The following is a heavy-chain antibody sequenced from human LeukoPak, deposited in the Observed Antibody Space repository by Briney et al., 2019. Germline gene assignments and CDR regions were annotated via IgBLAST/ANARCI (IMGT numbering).Heavy chain of an antibody. CDR1: GGSIRRYY. Sequence: PSETLSLTCTVFGGSIRRYYWSWIRQPPGRGLEWLGYISYSGSTSYNPSLKSRVTISLGTSRNQFSLKLTSVTAADTAVYYCARHGSGCSLALYPWGQGTLVTISS. J-gene: IGHJ5*02. CDR3: ARHGSGCSLALYP. V-gene: IGHV4-59*08. D-gene: IGHD3-10*01. CDR2: ISYSGST.